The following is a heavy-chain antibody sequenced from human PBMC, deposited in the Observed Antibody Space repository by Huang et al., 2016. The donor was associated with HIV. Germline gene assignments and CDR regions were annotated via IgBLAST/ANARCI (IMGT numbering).Heavy chain of an antibody. J-gene: IGHJ4*02. V-gene: IGHV4-39*02. CDR1: GGSIRSDNYY. CDR2: IYYSGST. Sequence: QLQLQESGPGLVKPSETLSLTCTVSGGSIRSDNYYWGWIRQPPGKGLEWIGSIYYSGSTYSTPSLKLRVTITVDTSKNHVSLRMRSVTAADTAVYYCARLPGSITMIRGVITDPYWGQGTLVTVSS. CDR3: ARLPGSITMIRGVITDPY. D-gene: IGHD3-10*01.